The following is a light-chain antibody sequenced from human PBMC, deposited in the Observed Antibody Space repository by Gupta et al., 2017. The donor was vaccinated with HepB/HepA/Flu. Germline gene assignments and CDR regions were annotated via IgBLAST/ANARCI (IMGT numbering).Light chain of an antibody. Sequence: DIQMTQSPSSLSASVGDRVTITCRASQSISTYLNWYQQKPGKAPKLLIYTASSLYSGVPSRFSGSGSGTNFTLTITSLQAEDFAAYYCQQSDRTPWTFGQGTKVKIK. CDR1: QSISTY. J-gene: IGKJ1*01. CDR3: QQSDRTPWT. V-gene: IGKV1-39*01. CDR2: TAS.